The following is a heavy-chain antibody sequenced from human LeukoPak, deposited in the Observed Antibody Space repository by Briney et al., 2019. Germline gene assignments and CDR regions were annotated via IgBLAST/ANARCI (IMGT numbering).Heavy chain of an antibody. CDR3: ARDAMSFSTHAFDI. CDR2: IYTSGST. D-gene: IGHD2-2*01. Sequence: SETLSPTCTVSGGSISSGSYYWSWIRQPAGKGLEWIGRIYTSGSTNYNPSLKSRVTISVDTSKNQFSLKLSSVTAADTAVYYCARDAMSFSTHAFDIWGQGTMVTVSS. V-gene: IGHV4-61*02. J-gene: IGHJ3*02. CDR1: GGSISSGSYY.